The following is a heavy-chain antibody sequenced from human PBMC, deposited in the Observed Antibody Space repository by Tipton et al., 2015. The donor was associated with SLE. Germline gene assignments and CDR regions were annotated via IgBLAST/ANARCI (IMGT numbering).Heavy chain of an antibody. Sequence: QVQLVQSGAEVKKPGASVKVSCKASGYTFTSYDINWVRQATGQGLEWMGWMNPNSGNTGYAQKLQGRVTMTRNTTISTAYMGLSSLRSEDTAVYYCTRAPAHLMVLMKNWLDPCGQGTLATVSS. D-gene: IGHD2-8*01. CDR2: MNPNSGNT. CDR1: GYTFTSYD. J-gene: IGHJ5*02. V-gene: IGHV1-8*01. CDR3: TRAPAHLMVLMKNWLDP.